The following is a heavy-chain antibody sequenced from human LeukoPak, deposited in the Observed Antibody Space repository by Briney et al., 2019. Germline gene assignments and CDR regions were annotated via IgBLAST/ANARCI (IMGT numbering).Heavy chain of an antibody. V-gene: IGHV3-48*04. Sequence: GGSLRLSCAASGFTFSSYGMHWVRQAPGKGLEWVSYISSSGSTIYYADSVKGRFTISRDNAKNSLYLQMNSLRAEDTAVYYCASYCSGGSCYSALRVTNDYWGQGTLVTVSS. CDR3: ASYCSGGSCYSALRVTNDY. CDR1: GFTFSSYG. CDR2: ISSSGSTI. J-gene: IGHJ4*02. D-gene: IGHD2-15*01.